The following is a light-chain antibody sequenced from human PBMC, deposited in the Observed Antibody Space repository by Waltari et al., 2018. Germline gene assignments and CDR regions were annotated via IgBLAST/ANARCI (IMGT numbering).Light chain of an antibody. CDR2: ENG. Sequence: QSVLTQPPSVSGAPGQRVTISCTGTSSNFGAGYDVHWYQHLPGRAPKLRIKENGNRPSGGPDRFPGSKSGTVASLAITGLQPEDEADYYCQSFDTGLGGSVFGTGTKVSVL. J-gene: IGLJ1*01. V-gene: IGLV1-40*01. CDR3: QSFDTGLGGSV. CDR1: SSNFGAGYD.